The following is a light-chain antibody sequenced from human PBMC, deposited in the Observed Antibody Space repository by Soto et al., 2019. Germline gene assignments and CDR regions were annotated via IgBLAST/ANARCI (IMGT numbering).Light chain of an antibody. CDR2: KAS. CDR1: QSISNW. V-gene: IGKV1-5*03. Sequence: DIQRTQSPSTVSASVGDRVTITCRASQSISNWLAWYQQKPGEAPKLLIYKASTLDSGVPSRFSGSGSGTEFTLTISSLQPDDFATYYCQQYDSYSYTFGQGTKLEIK. CDR3: QQYDSYSYT. J-gene: IGKJ2*01.